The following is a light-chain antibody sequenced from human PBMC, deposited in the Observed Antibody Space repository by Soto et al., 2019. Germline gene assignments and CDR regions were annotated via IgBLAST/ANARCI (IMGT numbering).Light chain of an antibody. CDR2: RNN. CDR3: AAWDDSLSGPWGL. V-gene: IGLV1-47*01. CDR1: SSNIGSNY. J-gene: IGLJ3*02. Sequence: QSVLTQPPSASGTPGQRVTISCSGSSSNIGSNYVYWYQQLPGTAPKLLIYRNNQRPSGVPDRFSGSKSGTSASLAISGLRSEDEADYYCAAWDDSLSGPWGLFGGGTKLTVL.